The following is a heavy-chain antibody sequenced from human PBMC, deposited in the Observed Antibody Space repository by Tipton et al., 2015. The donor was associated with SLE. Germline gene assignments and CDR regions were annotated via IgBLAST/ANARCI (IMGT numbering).Heavy chain of an antibody. J-gene: IGHJ4*02. V-gene: IGHV4-34*01. D-gene: IGHD1-26*01. Sequence: LRLSCAVFGGSFSGNYWIWIRQTPGKGLEWIGEINHRGGTNLNPSLESRVSVSKDTSKNQFSLKLTSVTAADTAVYYCTRGSRVEEELQYWGQGALVTVSS. CDR1: GGSFSGNY. CDR3: TRGSRVEEELQY. CDR2: INHRGGT.